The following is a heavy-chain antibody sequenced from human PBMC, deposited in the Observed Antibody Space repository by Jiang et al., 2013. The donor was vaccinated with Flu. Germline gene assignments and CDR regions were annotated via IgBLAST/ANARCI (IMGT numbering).Heavy chain of an antibody. CDR1: GYGFTNNG. D-gene: IGHD3-3*01. CDR2: INTNTGNP. CDR3: ARARSQTYYDFWSGYPDY. Sequence: KVSCKASGYGFTNNGINWVRQAPGHGLEWMGWINTNTGNPTYAQGSTGRFVFSLDTSVSTAYLQISSLKAEDTAVYYCARARSQTYYDFWSGYPDYWGQGTLVTVSS. J-gene: IGHJ4*02. V-gene: IGHV7-4-1*02.